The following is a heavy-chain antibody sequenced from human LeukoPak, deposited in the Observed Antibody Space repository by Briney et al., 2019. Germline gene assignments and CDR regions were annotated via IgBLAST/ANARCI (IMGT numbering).Heavy chain of an antibody. CDR1: GFIFSNYW. Sequence: GGSLRLSCATSGFIFSNYWMGWVRQAPGKGLEWVSVIYSGGSTYYADSVKGRFTISRDNSKNTLYLQMNSLRAEDTAVYYCARDFDWLFYWGQGTLVTVSS. D-gene: IGHD3-9*01. V-gene: IGHV3-66*01. CDR3: ARDFDWLFY. J-gene: IGHJ4*02. CDR2: IYSGGST.